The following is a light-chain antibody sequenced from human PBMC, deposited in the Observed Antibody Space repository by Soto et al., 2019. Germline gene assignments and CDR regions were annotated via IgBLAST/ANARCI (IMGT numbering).Light chain of an antibody. Sequence: ETVLTQSEGTMSLSALERDTFYCRSSQSVSSSYLAWSQQKPGQAPRLLIYGASSRATGIPDRFSGSGSGTDFTLTISRLEPEDFAVYYCQQYGSSTLTFGGGTKVDI. J-gene: IGKJ4*01. CDR1: QSVSSSY. CDR2: GAS. CDR3: QQYGSSTLT. V-gene: IGKV3-20*01.